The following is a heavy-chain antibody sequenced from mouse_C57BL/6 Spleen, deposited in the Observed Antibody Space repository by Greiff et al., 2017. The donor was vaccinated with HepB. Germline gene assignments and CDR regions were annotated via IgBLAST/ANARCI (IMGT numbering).Heavy chain of an antibody. CDR2: IDPEDGDT. CDR3: TLKYYGSSPYAMDY. CDR1: GFNIKDYY. J-gene: IGHJ4*01. V-gene: IGHV14-1*01. Sequence: VQLQQSGAELVRPGASVKLSCTASGFNIKDYYMHWVKQRPEQGLEWIGRIDPEDGDTEYAPKFQGKATMTADTSSNTAYLQLSSLTSEDTAVYYCTLKYYGSSPYAMDYWGQGTSVTVSS. D-gene: IGHD1-1*01.